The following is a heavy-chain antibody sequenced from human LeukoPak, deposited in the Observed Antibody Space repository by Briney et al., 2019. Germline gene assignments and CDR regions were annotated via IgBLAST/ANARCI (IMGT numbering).Heavy chain of an antibody. CDR1: GGSISSGGYY. Sequence: PSETLSLTCTVSGGSISSGGYYWSWIRQHPGKGLEWIGYIYYSGSTYYNPSLKSRVTISVDTSKNQFSLKLSSVTAADTAVYYCARTPTAKQLVRPSDYWGQGTLVTVSS. V-gene: IGHV4-31*03. D-gene: IGHD6-13*01. CDR2: IYYSGST. J-gene: IGHJ4*02. CDR3: ARTPTAKQLVRPSDY.